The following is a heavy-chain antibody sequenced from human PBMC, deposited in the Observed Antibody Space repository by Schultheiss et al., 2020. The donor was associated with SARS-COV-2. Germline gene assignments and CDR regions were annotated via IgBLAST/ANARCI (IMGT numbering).Heavy chain of an antibody. CDR2: IIPIFGTA. Sequence: SVKVSCKASGGTFSSYAISWVRQAPGQGLEWMGGIIPIFGTANYAQKFQGRVTITADESTSTAYMELSSLRSEDTAVYYCARESPNWGFPPPGGDYGMDVWGQGTTVTVSS. J-gene: IGHJ6*02. V-gene: IGHV1-69*13. D-gene: IGHD7-27*01. CDR3: ARESPNWGFPPPGGDYGMDV. CDR1: GGTFSSYA.